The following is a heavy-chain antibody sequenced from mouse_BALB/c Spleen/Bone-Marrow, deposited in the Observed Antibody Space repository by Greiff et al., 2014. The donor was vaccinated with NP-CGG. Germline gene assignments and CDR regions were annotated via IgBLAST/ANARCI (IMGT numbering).Heavy chain of an antibody. D-gene: IGHD2-14*01. V-gene: IGHV5-4*02. J-gene: IGHJ4*01. Sequence: EVKLVESGGGLVKPGGSLKLSCAASGFTFSDFYMYWVRQTPEKRLDWVATISYGGSYIYYPDSVKGRFTISRDDAKNNLYLQMSSLKSEDTAMYYCARDRGVQGYAMDYWGQGTSVTVSS. CDR2: ISYGGSYI. CDR1: GFTFSDFY. CDR3: ARDRGVQGYAMDY.